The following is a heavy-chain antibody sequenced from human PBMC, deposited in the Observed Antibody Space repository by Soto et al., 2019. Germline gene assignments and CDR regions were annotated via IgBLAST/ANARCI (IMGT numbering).Heavy chain of an antibody. CDR2: IIPIFGTA. V-gene: IGHV1-69*13. Sequence: SGKVSCKASGGTFTSYAISWVRQAPGQGLEWMGGIIPIFGTANYAQKFQGRVTITADESTSTAYMELSSLRSEDTAVYYCARETSGSYPYYFDYWGQGTLVTVSS. D-gene: IGHD1-26*01. CDR3: ARETSGSYPYYFDY. CDR1: GGTFTSYA. J-gene: IGHJ4*02.